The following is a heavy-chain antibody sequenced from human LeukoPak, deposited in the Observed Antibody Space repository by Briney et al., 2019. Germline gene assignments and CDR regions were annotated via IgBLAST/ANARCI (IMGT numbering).Heavy chain of an antibody. CDR2: ISSSSSYI. J-gene: IGHJ4*02. Sequence: GGSLRLSCAASGFTFSSYSMNWVRQAPGKGLEWVSSISSSSSYIYCADSVKGRFTISRDNAKNSLYLQMNSLRAEDTAVYYCARDGGYYDSSGYSYFDYWGQGTLVTVSS. CDR3: ARDGGYYDSSGYSYFDY. CDR1: GFTFSSYS. D-gene: IGHD3-22*01. V-gene: IGHV3-21*01.